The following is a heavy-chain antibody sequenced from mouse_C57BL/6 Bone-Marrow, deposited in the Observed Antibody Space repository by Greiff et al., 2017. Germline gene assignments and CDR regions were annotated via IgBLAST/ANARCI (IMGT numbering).Heavy chain of an antibody. D-gene: IGHD1-1*01. J-gene: IGHJ1*03. V-gene: IGHV1-64*01. CDR3: ARSSSTVVATDWYFDV. CDR2: IHPNSGST. CDR1: GYTFTSYW. Sequence: QVQLQQPGAELVKPGASVKLSCKASGYTFTSYWMHWVKQRPGQGLEWIGMIHPNSGSTNYNEKFKSKATLTVDKSSSTAYMQLSSLTSEDSAVEYCARSSSTVVATDWYFDVWGTGTTVTVSS.